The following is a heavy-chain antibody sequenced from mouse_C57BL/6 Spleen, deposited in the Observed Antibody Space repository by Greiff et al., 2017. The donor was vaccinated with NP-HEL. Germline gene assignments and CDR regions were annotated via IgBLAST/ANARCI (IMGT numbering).Heavy chain of an antibody. CDR3: AREGYYGSRDY. CDR1: GYAFTNYL. D-gene: IGHD1-1*01. V-gene: IGHV1-54*01. J-gene: IGHJ4*01. CDR2: INPGSGGT. Sequence: QVQLQQSGAELVRPGTSVKVSCKASGYAFTNYLIEWVKQRPGQGLEWIGVINPGSGGTNYNEKFKGKATLTADKSSSTAYMQLSSLTSEDSAVYFCAREGYYGSRDYWGQGTSVTVSS.